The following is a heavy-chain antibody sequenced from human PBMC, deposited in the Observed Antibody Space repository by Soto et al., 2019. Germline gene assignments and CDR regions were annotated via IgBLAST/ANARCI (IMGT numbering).Heavy chain of an antibody. J-gene: IGHJ5*01. D-gene: IGHD4-17*01. CDR3: ARDLSHYGGYVDS. CDR2: LSSSSSYI. CDR1: GFTFSNSN. Sequence: VQLVESGGGLVKPGGPLRLSCEASGFTFSNSNMNWVRQAPGKGLEWVSSLSSSSSYIYYAGSVKGRFTISRDNAKNSLYLQMNSLRVEDTAVYYCARDLSHYGGYVDSWGQGTLVTVSS. V-gene: IGHV3-21*06.